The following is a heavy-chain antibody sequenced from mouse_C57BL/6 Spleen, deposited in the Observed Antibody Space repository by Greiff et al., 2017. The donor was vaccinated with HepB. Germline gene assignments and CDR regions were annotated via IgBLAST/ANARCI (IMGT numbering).Heavy chain of an antibody. CDR3: ARGSTMITTESRYAMDY. J-gene: IGHJ4*01. CDR1: GYTFTSYW. D-gene: IGHD2-4*01. V-gene: IGHV1-55*01. Sequence: VQLQQPGAELVKPGASVKMSCKASGYTFTSYWITWVKQRPGQGLEWIGDIYPGSGSTNYNEKFKSKATLTVDTSSSTAYMQLSSLTSEDSAVYYCARGSTMITTESRYAMDYWGQGTSVTVSS. CDR2: IYPGSGST.